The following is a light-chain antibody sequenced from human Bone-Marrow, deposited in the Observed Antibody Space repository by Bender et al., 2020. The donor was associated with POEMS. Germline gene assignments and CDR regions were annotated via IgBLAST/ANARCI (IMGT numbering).Light chain of an antibody. CDR3: SSWDDSLNGWG. V-gene: IGLV1-44*01. CDR2: SNN. Sequence: QSVLTQPPSASGTPGQSVTISCSGTSSNFGNNAANWYQHVPGTAPKLLIYSNNQRPSGVPDRFPGSTSGSAASLAISGLHSDDEADYYCSSWDDSLNGWGFGGGTKLTVL. J-gene: IGLJ3*02. CDR1: SSNFGNNA.